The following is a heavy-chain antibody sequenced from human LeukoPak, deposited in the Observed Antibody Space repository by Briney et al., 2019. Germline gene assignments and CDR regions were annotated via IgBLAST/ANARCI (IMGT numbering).Heavy chain of an antibody. CDR3: ARAKDCSGGSCFSNYYSSMDV. Sequence: SLKVSYQGCVWRFTRCFILEVGQAPGQGLEWMGWINPYSGATNYAQKFQGRITMTRDTSITTAYMELSRLRSDDTAVYYCARAKDCSGGSCFSNYYSSMDVWGQGNTVTVS. D-gene: IGHD2-15*01. CDR2: INPYSGAT. V-gene: IGHV1-2*02. J-gene: IGHJ6*02. CDR1: VWRFTRCF.